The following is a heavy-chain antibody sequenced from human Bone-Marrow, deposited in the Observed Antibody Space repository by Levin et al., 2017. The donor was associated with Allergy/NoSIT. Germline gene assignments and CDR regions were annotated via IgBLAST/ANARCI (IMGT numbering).Heavy chain of an antibody. Sequence: GGSLRLSCVASGFSFSTYGMIWVRQAPGKGLEWVSYISARRTTMYYEDSVKGRFTISRDDAKNTLYLQRSSLRAEDTAVYYCARDEESLGDAFDIWGQGTRVTVSS. D-gene: IGHD3-16*02. CDR2: ISARRTTM. J-gene: IGHJ3*02. CDR3: ARDEESLGDAFDI. CDR1: GFSFSTYG. V-gene: IGHV3-48*01.